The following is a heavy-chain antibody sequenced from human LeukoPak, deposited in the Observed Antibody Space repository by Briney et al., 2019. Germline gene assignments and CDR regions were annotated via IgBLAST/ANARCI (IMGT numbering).Heavy chain of an antibody. Sequence: QTGGSLRLSCAASGFTFSSYSMNWVRQAPGKGLEWVSYISSSSSTIYYADSVKGRFTISRDNAKNSLYLQMNSLRDEDTAVYYCARAWKYDYYDSSGYLRDWGQGTLVTVSS. CDR3: ARAWKYDYYDSSGYLRD. V-gene: IGHV3-48*02. CDR1: GFTFSSYS. J-gene: IGHJ4*02. CDR2: ISSSSSTI. D-gene: IGHD3-22*01.